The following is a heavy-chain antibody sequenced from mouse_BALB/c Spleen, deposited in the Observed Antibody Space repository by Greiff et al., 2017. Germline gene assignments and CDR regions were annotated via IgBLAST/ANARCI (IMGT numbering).Heavy chain of an antibody. Sequence: QVQLKESGAELMKPGASVKISCKATGYTFSSYWIEWVKQRPGHGLEWIGEILPGSGSTNYNEKFKGKATFTADTSSNTAYMQLSSLTSEDSAVYYCARGGNYYGSSYVDYWGQGTTLTVSS. CDR3: ARGGNYYGSSYVDY. CDR1: GYTFSSYW. J-gene: IGHJ2*01. V-gene: IGHV1-9*01. CDR2: ILPGSGST. D-gene: IGHD1-1*01.